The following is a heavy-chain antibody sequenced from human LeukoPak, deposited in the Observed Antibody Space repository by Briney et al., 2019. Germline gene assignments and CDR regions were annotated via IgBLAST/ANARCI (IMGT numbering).Heavy chain of an antibody. CDR2: IKAKTGGGTA. V-gene: IGHV3-15*01. D-gene: IGHD3/OR15-3a*01. CDR3: TTEGFTYGFHAFDL. CDR1: GFTFGDYA. Sequence: GGSLRLSCTASGFTFGDYAMSWVRQAPGKGLEWVGRIKAKTGGGTADYTTPVKGRFVISRDDSKNTLYLQMNSLNTEDAAVYFCTTEGFTYGFHAFDLWGQGTMVTVSS. J-gene: IGHJ3*01.